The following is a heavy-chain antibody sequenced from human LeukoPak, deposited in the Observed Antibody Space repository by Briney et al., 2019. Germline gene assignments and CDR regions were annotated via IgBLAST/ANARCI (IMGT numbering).Heavy chain of an antibody. CDR1: GDSISTYY. CDR3: ARGSYYYDSRGNRDAFDI. J-gene: IGHJ3*02. Sequence: PSETLSLTCTVSGDSISTYYWSWIRQPAGKGLEWIGRIYTSGSTNYNPSLKTRVSMSVDTSKNQFSLKLNSVTAADTAVYYCARGSYYYDSRGNRDAFDIWGQGTMVTASS. V-gene: IGHV4-4*07. D-gene: IGHD3-22*01. CDR2: IYTSGST.